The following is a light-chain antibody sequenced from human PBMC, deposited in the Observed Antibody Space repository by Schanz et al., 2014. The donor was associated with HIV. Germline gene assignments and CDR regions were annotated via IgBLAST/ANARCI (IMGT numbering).Light chain of an antibody. CDR3: QQYGSSPPT. Sequence: EIVLTQSPATLSLSPGERATLSCRASQSFSSRYLSWYQQKPGQAPRLLIYGASSRATGIPDRFSGSGSGTDFTLTISRLEPEDFAVYYCQQYGSSPPTFGPGTKVDIK. CDR2: GAS. V-gene: IGKV3-20*01. CDR1: QSFSSRY. J-gene: IGKJ3*01.